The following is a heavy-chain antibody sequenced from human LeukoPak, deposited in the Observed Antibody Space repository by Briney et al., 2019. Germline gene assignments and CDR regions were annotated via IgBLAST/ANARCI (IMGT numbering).Heavy chain of an antibody. CDR2: ISSSSSYI. V-gene: IGHV3-21*01. D-gene: IGHD2-15*01. J-gene: IGHJ4*02. CDR1: GFTFSSYS. CDR3: ARDQATVVAATDY. Sequence: GGSLRLSCAASGFTFSSYSMNWVRQAPGKGLEWVSSISSSSSYIYYADSVKGRLTISRDNAKNSLYLQMNSLRAEDTAVYYCARDQATVVAATDYWGQGTLVTVSS.